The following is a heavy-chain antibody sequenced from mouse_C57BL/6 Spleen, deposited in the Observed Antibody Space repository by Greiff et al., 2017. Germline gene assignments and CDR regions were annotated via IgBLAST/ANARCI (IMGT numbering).Heavy chain of an antibody. J-gene: IGHJ2*01. Sequence: VQLQQSGAELVRPGASVKLSCTASGFNIKDDYMHWVKQRPGQGLEWIGWIDPENGDTEYASKFQGKATITADTSSNTAYLQLSSLTSEDTDVYYCATSVDSSGSDYWGQGTTLTVSS. V-gene: IGHV14-4*01. CDR3: ATSVDSSGSDY. CDR1: GFNIKDDY. D-gene: IGHD3-2*02. CDR2: IDPENGDT.